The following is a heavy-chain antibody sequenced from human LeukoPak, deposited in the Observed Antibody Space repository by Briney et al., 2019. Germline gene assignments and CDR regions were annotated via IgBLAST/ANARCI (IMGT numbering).Heavy chain of an antibody. D-gene: IGHD2/OR15-2a*01. Sequence: GASVKVSCKASGYTFTSYGISWVRQAPGQGLEWMAWISAYNGNTNYAQKLQGRVTMTTDTSTSTAYMELRSLRSEDTAVYYCARESVGIVRPHRPLSTLDYWGQGTLVTVSS. V-gene: IGHV1-18*01. CDR2: ISAYNGNT. CDR1: GYTFTSYG. J-gene: IGHJ4*02. CDR3: ARESVGIVRPHRPLSTLDY.